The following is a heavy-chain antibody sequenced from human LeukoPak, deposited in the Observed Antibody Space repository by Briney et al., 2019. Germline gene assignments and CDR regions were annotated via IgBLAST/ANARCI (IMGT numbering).Heavy chain of an antibody. V-gene: IGHV3-30*18. J-gene: IGHJ4*02. D-gene: IGHD5-18*01. CDR1: GFTFSSYG. Sequence: GRSLRLSCAASGFTFSSYGMHWVRHAPSKGLEWVAVISYDGSNKYYADSVKGRFTISRDNSKNTLYLQMNSLRAEDTAVYYCAKDSSYGCDYWGQGTLVTVSS. CDR3: AKDSSYGCDY. CDR2: ISYDGSNK.